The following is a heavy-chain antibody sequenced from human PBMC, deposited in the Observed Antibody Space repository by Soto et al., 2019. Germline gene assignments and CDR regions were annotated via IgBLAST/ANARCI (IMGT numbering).Heavy chain of an antibody. D-gene: IGHD3-10*01. Sequence: PGESLKISCKGSGYCFTSYLIGWLSQMARKGLEWVGIIYPGHCDTRYSPSFQGQVTISGDKSISTAYVQWSSLKASDTAMYYCARRRNPYGAGSGYGMDVWARGTRVTVSS. V-gene: IGHV5-51*01. CDR1: GYCFTSYL. CDR2: IYPGHCDT. CDR3: ARRRNPYGAGSGYGMDV. J-gene: IGHJ6*02.